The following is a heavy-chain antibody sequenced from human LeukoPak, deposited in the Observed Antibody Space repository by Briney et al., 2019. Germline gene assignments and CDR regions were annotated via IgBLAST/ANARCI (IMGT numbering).Heavy chain of an antibody. J-gene: IGHJ4*02. CDR3: VGGGDLTSWLYN. Sequence: SESLSLTCTVSGYSISSGYYWGWIRQPPGKGMEWIGSIYHSGSTYYNPSLKSRVTISVDTSKNQFSLKLSSVTAADTAVYYCVGGGDLTSWLYNWGQGTLVTVSS. CDR1: GYSISSGYY. D-gene: IGHD2-21*02. V-gene: IGHV4-38-2*02. CDR2: IYHSGST.